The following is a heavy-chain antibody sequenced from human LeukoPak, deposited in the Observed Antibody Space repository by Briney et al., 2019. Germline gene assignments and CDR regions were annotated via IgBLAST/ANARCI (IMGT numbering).Heavy chain of an antibody. V-gene: IGHV1-69*06. CDR2: IIPIFGTT. J-gene: IGHJ3*02. CDR1: GGTFSTYA. D-gene: IGHD6-19*01. Sequence: SVKVSCKASGGTFSTYAISWVRQAPGQGLEWMGRIIPIFGTTNYAQKFQGRVTITADKSTSTAYMELSSLRSVDTAVYYCARDLPPTSSAWLLFGAFDIRGQGTMVTVSS. CDR3: ARDLPPTSSAWLLFGAFDI.